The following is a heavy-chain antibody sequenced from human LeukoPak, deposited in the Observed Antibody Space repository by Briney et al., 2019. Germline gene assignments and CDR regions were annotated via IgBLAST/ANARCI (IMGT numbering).Heavy chain of an antibody. CDR3: ARFDSSGYYVVY. Sequence: SETLSLTCTVSGGSINSYYWSWIRQPPGKGLEWIGYIYYSGSTNYNPSLKSRVTMSVDPSKNQFSLKLTSVTAADTAVYYCARFDSSGYYVVYWGQGTLVTVSS. V-gene: IGHV4-59*01. CDR2: IYYSGST. CDR1: GGSINSYY. J-gene: IGHJ4*02. D-gene: IGHD3-22*01.